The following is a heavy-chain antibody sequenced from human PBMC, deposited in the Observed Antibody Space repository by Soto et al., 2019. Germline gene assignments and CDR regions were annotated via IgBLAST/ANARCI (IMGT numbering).Heavy chain of an antibody. Sequence: EVQLLESGGGLVQRGGSLRLSCAASGFPFSSYVMTWVRQAPGKGLEWVSDISDGDGDTHYADSVRGRFVISRDNSKNTLFLEMNSLRAEDAAVYYCAKGRTYFDFWGQGSLVTVSS. V-gene: IGHV3-23*01. CDR1: GFPFSSYV. CDR2: ISDGDGDT. J-gene: IGHJ4*02. CDR3: AKGRTYFDF.